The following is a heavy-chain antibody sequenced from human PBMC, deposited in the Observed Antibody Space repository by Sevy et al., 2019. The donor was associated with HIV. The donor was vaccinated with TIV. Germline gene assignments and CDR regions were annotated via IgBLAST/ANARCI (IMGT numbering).Heavy chain of an antibody. Sequence: ASVKVSCKASGYTFIRNGITWVRQAPGQGLEWMGWISGYNGDTNYAQKFQGRVTMTTDTSTSTANMEMRSLRSDDTAVYYCARDRNNYDSSGYPKGMDVWGQGTTVTVSS. D-gene: IGHD3-22*01. CDR1: GYTFIRNG. V-gene: IGHV1-18*01. CDR2: ISGYNGDT. J-gene: IGHJ6*02. CDR3: ARDRNNYDSSGYPKGMDV.